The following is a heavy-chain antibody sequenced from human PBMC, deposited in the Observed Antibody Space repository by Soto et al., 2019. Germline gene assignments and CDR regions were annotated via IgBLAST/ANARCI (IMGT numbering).Heavy chain of an antibody. D-gene: IGHD3-10*01. V-gene: IGHV1-18*01. CDR3: ARVGALLWFGESTLYYYYGMDV. CDR1: GYTFTSYG. Sequence: QVQLVQSGAEVKKPGASVKVSCKASGYTFTSYGISWVRQAPGQGLEWMGWISAYNGNTNYAQKLQGRATMTTDTSTSTAYMELRSLRSDDTAVYYCARVGALLWFGESTLYYYYGMDVWGQGTTVTVSS. J-gene: IGHJ6*02. CDR2: ISAYNGNT.